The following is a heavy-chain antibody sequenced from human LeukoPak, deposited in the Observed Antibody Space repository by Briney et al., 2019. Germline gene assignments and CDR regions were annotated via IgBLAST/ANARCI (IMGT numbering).Heavy chain of an antibody. J-gene: IGHJ4*02. D-gene: IGHD3-16*01. CDR1: GFTFSSYW. Sequence: GGSLRLSCAASGFTFSSYWFHWVRQAPGKGLVWVSRINTDGTATDYADSVKGRFTIPRDNAKNTLYLQMNSLRAEDTAVYYCAKDMTGLRDYWGQGTLVAVSS. CDR3: AKDMTGLRDY. V-gene: IGHV3-74*01. CDR2: INTDGTAT.